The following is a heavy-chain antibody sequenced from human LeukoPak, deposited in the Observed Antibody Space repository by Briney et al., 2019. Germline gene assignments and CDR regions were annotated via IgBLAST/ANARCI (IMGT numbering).Heavy chain of an antibody. Sequence: GGSLRLSCAASGVIFSNYWMHWVRQTPGKGLVWVSRINRDGSSTSYADSVKGRFTISRDNAKNTLYLQMNSLRAEDTAVYYCARAPVWGDDYHYNWYFDFWGRGTQVTVSS. CDR3: ARAPVWGDDYHYNWYFDF. V-gene: IGHV3-74*01. J-gene: IGHJ2*01. CDR2: INRDGSST. D-gene: IGHD5-24*01. CDR1: GVIFSNYW.